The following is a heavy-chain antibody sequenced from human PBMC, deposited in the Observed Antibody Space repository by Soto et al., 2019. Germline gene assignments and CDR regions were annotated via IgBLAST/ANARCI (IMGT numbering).Heavy chain of an antibody. Sequence: EVQLLESGGDLVQPGGSLRLSCVASGFTFSDYVMSWVRQVPGQGLEWVSSISDGGARTDYRDSVRGRFTISRDNARFTLQLQMNSLSVDDTAIYFCERDRSTEFGLDVWGQGTTVTVSS. D-gene: IGHD3-10*01. V-gene: IGHV3-23*01. CDR1: GFTFSDYV. J-gene: IGHJ6*02. CDR2: ISDGGART. CDR3: ERDRSTEFGLDV.